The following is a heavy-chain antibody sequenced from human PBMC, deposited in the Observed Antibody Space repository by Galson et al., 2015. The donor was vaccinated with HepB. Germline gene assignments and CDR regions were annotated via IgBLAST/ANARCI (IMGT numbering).Heavy chain of an antibody. J-gene: IGHJ3*02. CDR2: ISGSGGST. CDR3: AKVQYYYDPPPDAFDI. Sequence: SLRLSCAASGFTFSSYAMSWVRQAPGKGLEWVSAISGSGGSTYYADSVKGRFTISRDNSKNTLYLQMNSLRAEDTAVYYCAKVQYYYDPPPDAFDIWGQGTMVTVSS. D-gene: IGHD3-22*01. V-gene: IGHV3-23*01. CDR1: GFTFSSYA.